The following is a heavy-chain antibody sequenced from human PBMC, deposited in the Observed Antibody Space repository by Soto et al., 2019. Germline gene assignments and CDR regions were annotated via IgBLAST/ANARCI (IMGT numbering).Heavy chain of an antibody. J-gene: IGHJ4*02. CDR3: ARAPPYDSSVLF. D-gene: IGHD3-22*01. Sequence: SETLSLTGTVCGGSISSGGYYWSWIRQHPGKGLEWIGYIYYSGSTYYNPSLKSRVTISVDTSKKQFSLKLSSVTAADTAVYYCARAPPYDSSVLFWGQGTLVTVSS. CDR1: GGSISSGGYY. CDR2: IYYSGST. V-gene: IGHV4-31*03.